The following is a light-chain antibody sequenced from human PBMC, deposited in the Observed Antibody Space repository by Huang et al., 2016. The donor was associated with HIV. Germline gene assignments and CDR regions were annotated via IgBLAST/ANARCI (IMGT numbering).Light chain of an antibody. Sequence: DIVMTQSPLSLPVTPGEPASISCRASQNHLHRNGYNYLDWYLQKPGQSPLLLIYLASNRASGVPDRFSGSGSGTDFTLKISRVEAEDVGLYYCMQALQTPLTFGGGTKVEIK. V-gene: IGKV2-28*01. J-gene: IGKJ4*01. CDR2: LAS. CDR3: MQALQTPLT. CDR1: QNHLHRNGYNY.